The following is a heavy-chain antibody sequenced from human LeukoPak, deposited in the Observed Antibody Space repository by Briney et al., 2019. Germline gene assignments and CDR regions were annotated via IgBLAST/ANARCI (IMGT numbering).Heavy chain of an antibody. J-gene: IGHJ4*02. V-gene: IGHV4-59*11. Sequence: SETLSLTCTVSGGPISSHYWICIRQPPGKGLEWIGYIYYSGSTNYNPSLKSRVTISVYRSKNQFSLNLSSVTAADTAVYYCARAAYSSSWYRFDYWGQGTLVTVSS. D-gene: IGHD6-13*01. CDR2: IYYSGST. CDR3: ARAAYSSSWYRFDY. CDR1: GGPISSHY.